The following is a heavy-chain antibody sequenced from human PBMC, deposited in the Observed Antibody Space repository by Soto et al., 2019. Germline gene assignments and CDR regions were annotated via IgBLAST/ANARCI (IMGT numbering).Heavy chain of an antibody. Sequence: QVQLQQWGAGPLRPLETLSLTCGVSGGSFSGYYWAWIRQSPGKGLEGIGEINDRGSINSNPSLKSRVSISVDTSKNHYSLNLRSVTAADTAVYYCARESHDILTGPPWVWYFDLWGRGTLVTVSS. J-gene: IGHJ2*01. V-gene: IGHV4-34*01. CDR2: INDRGSI. CDR1: GGSFSGYY. CDR3: ARESHDILTGPPWVWYFDL. D-gene: IGHD3-9*01.